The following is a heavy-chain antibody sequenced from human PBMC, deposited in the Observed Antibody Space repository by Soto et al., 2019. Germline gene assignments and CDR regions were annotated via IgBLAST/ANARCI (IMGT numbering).Heavy chain of an antibody. V-gene: IGHV4-4*02. D-gene: IGHD6-13*01. CDR3: ARHPMIAAAGTYEEPRPGAYYFDY. Sequence: PSETLSLTCAVSGGSISSSNWWSWVRQPPGKGLEWIGEIYHSGSTNYNPSLKSRVTISVDKSKNQFSLKLSSVTAADTAVYYCARHPMIAAAGTYEEPRPGAYYFDYWGQGTLVTVSS. J-gene: IGHJ4*02. CDR2: IYHSGST. CDR1: GGSISSSNW.